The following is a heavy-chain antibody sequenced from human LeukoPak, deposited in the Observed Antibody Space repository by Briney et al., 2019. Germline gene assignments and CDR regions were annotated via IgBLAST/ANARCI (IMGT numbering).Heavy chain of an antibody. J-gene: IGHJ2*01. CDR3: AREGYWSTNWYKFGSLLRYFDL. Sequence: GGSLRLSCAVSGFTFSSYWMHWVRQAPGKGLVWVSRINTDGSTTTYADSVKGRFTISRDNAKNSLYLQMNSLRAEDTAVYYCAREGYWSTNWYKFGSLLRYFDLWGRGTLVTVSS. D-gene: IGHD6-13*01. CDR2: INTDGSTT. V-gene: IGHV3-74*01. CDR1: GFTFSSYW.